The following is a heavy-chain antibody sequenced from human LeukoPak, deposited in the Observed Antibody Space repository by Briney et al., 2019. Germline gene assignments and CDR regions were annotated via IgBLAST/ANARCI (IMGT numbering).Heavy chain of an antibody. CDR2: ISYDGSNK. CDR1: GFTFSSYG. J-gene: IGHJ4*02. CDR3: ARDLQPILY. Sequence: PGGSLRLSCAASGFTFSSYGMHWVRQAPGKGLEWVAVISYDGSNKYYADSVKGRFTISRDNAKNSLYLQMNSLRAEDTAVYYCARDLQPILYWGQGTLVTVSS. D-gene: IGHD4-11*01. V-gene: IGHV3-30*03.